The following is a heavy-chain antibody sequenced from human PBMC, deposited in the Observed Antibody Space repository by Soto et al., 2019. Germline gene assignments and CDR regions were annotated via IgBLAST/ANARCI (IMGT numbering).Heavy chain of an antibody. CDR1: GGSMFSYY. D-gene: IGHD3-16*01. J-gene: IGHJ4*02. Sequence: PSQTLSLTCTVSGGSMFSYYWSWIRQPAGKGLEWIARIYGSGGTNYNPSLKSRVTMSLDTSKNKFSLRLTSVTAADTAVYYCAREGASSYASRHFDNWGPGTLVTVSS. CDR3: AREGASSYASRHFDN. CDR2: IYGSGGT. V-gene: IGHV4-4*07.